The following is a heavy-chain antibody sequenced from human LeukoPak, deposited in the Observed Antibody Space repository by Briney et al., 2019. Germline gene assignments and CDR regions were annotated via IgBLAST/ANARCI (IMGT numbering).Heavy chain of an antibody. D-gene: IGHD7-27*01. J-gene: IGHJ4*02. V-gene: IGHV3-7*01. Sequence: GGCLRLSCAASGFTFTCCWMSWVRQAPGKGLEWVASRKQERREKFYADSVRGRFTISRDNAKNSLYLQMNSLRAEDTAVYYCARVPGVLRYFDYWGRG. CDR2: RKQERREK. CDR1: GFTFTCCW. CDR3: ARVPGVLRYFDY.